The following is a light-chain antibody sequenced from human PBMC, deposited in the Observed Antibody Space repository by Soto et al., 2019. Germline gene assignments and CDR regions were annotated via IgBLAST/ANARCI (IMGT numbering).Light chain of an antibody. CDR2: DDS. CDR3: QVWDKSSRDHFYV. V-gene: IGLV3-21*02. J-gene: IGLJ1*01. CDR1: TIGTNT. Sequence: SYELTQPPSVSVAPGQTASITCGGDTIGTNTVHWYQQKQGHAPVLFVHDDSGRPSGIPERFSGSNAGNTATLTISRVEAGDEADYYCQVWDKSSRDHFYVFGTGTKAPS.